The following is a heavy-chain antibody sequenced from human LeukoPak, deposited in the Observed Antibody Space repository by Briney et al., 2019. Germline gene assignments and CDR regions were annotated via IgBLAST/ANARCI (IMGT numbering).Heavy chain of an antibody. Sequence: GGSLRLSCAASGFTFDDYAMHWVRQAPGKGLEWVSVIYSGGSTYYADSVKGRFTISRDNSKNTLYLQMNSLRAEDTAVYYCARGAEGRFWGAFHIWGQGTMVTVSS. V-gene: IGHV3-53*01. J-gene: IGHJ3*02. CDR1: GFTFDDYA. D-gene: IGHD3-3*01. CDR3: ARGAEGRFWGAFHI. CDR2: IYSGGST.